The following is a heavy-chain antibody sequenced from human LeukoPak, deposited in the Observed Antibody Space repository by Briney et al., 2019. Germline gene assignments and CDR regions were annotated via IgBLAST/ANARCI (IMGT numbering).Heavy chain of an antibody. D-gene: IGHD3-9*01. CDR1: GGTFSSYA. Sequence: VASVKVSCKASGGTFSSYAISWVRQAPGQGLEWMGRIIPILGIANYAQKFQGRVTITTDESTSTAYMELSSLRSEDTAVYYCATADPRLYTIRYFEYWGQGTLVTVSS. V-gene: IGHV1-69*04. J-gene: IGHJ4*02. CDR2: IIPILGIA. CDR3: ATADPRLYTIRYFEY.